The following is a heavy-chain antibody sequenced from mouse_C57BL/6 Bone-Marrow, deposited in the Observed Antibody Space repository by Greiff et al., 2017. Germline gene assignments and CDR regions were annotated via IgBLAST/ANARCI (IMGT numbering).Heavy chain of an antibody. CDR3: ASYYSNYGWFAY. D-gene: IGHD2-5*01. V-gene: IGHV5-2*01. CDR1: EYEFPSHD. J-gene: IGHJ3*01. CDR2: INSDGGST. Sequence: EVKLMESGGGLVQPGESLKLSCESNEYEFPSHDMSWVRKTPEKRLELVAAINSDGGSTYYPDTMERRFIISRDNTKKTLYLQMSSLRSEDTALYYCASYYSNYGWFAYWGQGTLVTVSA.